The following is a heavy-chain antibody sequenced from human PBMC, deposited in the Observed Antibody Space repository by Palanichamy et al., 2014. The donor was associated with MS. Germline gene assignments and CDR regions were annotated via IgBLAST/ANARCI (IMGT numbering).Heavy chain of an antibody. CDR3: ARTKSSGVLGRYYFDY. CDR1: GGSISSSSYY. Sequence: QMQMQESGPGLVKPSETLSLSCSVSGGSISSSSYYWGWIRQPPEKGLEWIGNIYYSGGTYYNPSLKSRVTISVDTSKNQFSLKLSSVTAADTAVYYCARTKSSGVLGRYYFDYWGQGTLVTVSS. CDR2: IYYSGGT. V-gene: IGHV4-39*01. D-gene: IGHD3-22*01. J-gene: IGHJ4*02.